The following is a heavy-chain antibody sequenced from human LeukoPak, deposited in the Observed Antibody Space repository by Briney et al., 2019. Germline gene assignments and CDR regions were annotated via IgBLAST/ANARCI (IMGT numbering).Heavy chain of an antibody. V-gene: IGHV1-2*02. CDR2: VNPHSGGT. Sequence: ASVKVSFKASGNTFSGYYMHWVRRAPGQGLEWMGWVNPHSGGTKFAQKFQGRVTMTRDTSINTAYMEVSSLRSDDTAVYYCARDIGDYYGSGSYWLLWGQGTLVTVAS. D-gene: IGHD3-10*01. CDR1: GNTFSGYY. CDR3: ARDIGDYYGSGSYWLL. J-gene: IGHJ4*02.